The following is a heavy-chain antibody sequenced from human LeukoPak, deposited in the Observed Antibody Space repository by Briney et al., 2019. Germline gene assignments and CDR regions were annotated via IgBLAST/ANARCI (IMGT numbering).Heavy chain of an antibody. CDR1: GGSIGSYY. J-gene: IGHJ4*02. CDR3: ARRPRNGGNYDGPSGLDY. Sequence: PSETLSLTCTVSGGSIGSYYWSWIRQPAGKGLEWIGRIYTSGSTNYNPSLKSRVTMSVDTSKNQFSLKLSSVTAADTAVYYCARRPRNGGNYDGPSGLDYWGQGTLVTVSS. V-gene: IGHV4-4*07. D-gene: IGHD4/OR15-4a*01. CDR2: IYTSGST.